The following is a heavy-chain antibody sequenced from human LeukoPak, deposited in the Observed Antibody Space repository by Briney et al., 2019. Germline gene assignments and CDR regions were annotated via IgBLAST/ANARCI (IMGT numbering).Heavy chain of an antibody. J-gene: IGHJ4*02. D-gene: IGHD3-3*01. CDR3: ARVWNYLDF. CDR2: IYYTGTT. V-gene: IGHV4-59*01. CDR1: GDTISTNY. Sequence: PSETLSLTCTVSGDTISTNYWSWIRQTPGKGLEWIGYIYYTGTTNYNPSLTSRVTMSIDTSRSQFSLKLSSVTAADTAVYYCARVWNYLDFWGQGALVTVSS.